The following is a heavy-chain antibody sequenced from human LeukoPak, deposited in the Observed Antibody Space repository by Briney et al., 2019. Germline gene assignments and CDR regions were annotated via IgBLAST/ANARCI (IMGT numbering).Heavy chain of an antibody. D-gene: IGHD6-19*01. CDR3: ARGRGSGWYRSSSYYFDY. Sequence: ASVKVSCKASGCTFTGYYMHWVRQAPGQGLEWMGWINPNSGGTNYAQKFQGRVTMTRDTSTSTVYMELSSLRSEDTAVYYCARGRGSGWYRSSSYYFDYWGQGTLVTVSS. V-gene: IGHV1-2*02. CDR2: INPNSGGT. J-gene: IGHJ4*02. CDR1: GCTFTGYY.